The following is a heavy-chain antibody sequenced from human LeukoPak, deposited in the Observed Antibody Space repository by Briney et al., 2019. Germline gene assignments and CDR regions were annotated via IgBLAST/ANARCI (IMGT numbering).Heavy chain of an antibody. Sequence: PSETLSLICAVYSGSFSCYYSSWIRQPPGKGLEWIGEINHSGSTNYNPSLKSRVTISVDTFKNQFSLKLSSVTAADTAVYYCARDIPTQWPRTSGYFDYWGQRTLVTVSS. D-gene: IGHD5-12*01. V-gene: IGHV4-34*01. J-gene: IGHJ4*02. CDR1: SGSFSCYY. CDR2: INHSGST. CDR3: ARDIPTQWPRTSGYFDY.